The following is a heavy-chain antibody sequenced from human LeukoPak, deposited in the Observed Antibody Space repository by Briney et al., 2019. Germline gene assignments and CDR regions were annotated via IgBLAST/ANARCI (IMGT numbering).Heavy chain of an antibody. CDR2: IVGSGDST. D-gene: IGHD3-10*01. Sequence: QPGGSLRLSCAASGFTFNTYAMSWVRQAPGKGLEWVSTIVGSGDSTYYADSVKGRFTISRDNSKNTVYLQTNSLRAEDTAVYYCAKGFYCGSGSYRYFDYWGQGTLVTVSS. J-gene: IGHJ4*02. CDR1: GFTFNTYA. V-gene: IGHV3-23*01. CDR3: AKGFYCGSGSYRYFDY.